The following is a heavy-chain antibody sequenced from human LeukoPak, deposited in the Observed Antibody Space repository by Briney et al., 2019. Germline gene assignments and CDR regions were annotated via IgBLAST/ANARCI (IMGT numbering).Heavy chain of an antibody. J-gene: IGHJ6*04. D-gene: IGHD3-9*01. Sequence: ASVKVSCKASGYTFTSYDINWVRQATGQGHEWMGWMNPNSGNTGYAQKFQGRVTITRNTSISTAYMELSSLRSEDTAVYYCARGLRRSRVLRYFDWLPSIFDVWGKGTTVTVSS. CDR1: GYTFTSYD. CDR2: MNPNSGNT. V-gene: IGHV1-8*03. CDR3: ARGLRRSRVLRYFDWLPSIFDV.